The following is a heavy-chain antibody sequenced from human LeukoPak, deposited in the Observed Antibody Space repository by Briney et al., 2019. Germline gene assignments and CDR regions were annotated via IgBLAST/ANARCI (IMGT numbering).Heavy chain of an antibody. Sequence: SETLSLTCTVSGGSISSSSYYWGWIRQPPGKGLEWIGSIYYSGSTYYNPSLKSRVTISVDTSKNQFSLKLSSVTAADTAVYYCARVDYYYYGMDVWGQGTTVTVSS. CDR1: GGSISSSSYY. J-gene: IGHJ6*02. CDR2: IYYSGST. V-gene: IGHV4-39*07. CDR3: ARVDYYYYGMDV.